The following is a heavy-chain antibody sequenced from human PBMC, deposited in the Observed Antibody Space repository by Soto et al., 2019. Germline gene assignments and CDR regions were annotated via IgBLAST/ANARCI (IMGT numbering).Heavy chain of an antibody. CDR3: ATLGYCSGASCYSRDG. J-gene: IGHJ4*02. Sequence: QVQLVQSVAEVKKPGASVKVSCKASGYTFTGYYMHWVRQAPGQGLEWMGWINPSSGGTEYAQKFQDRITMARDTSISTAYMELSRLTSDVTAMYYCATLGYCSGASCYSRDGWGQGTLVTVST. CDR1: GYTFTGYY. CDR2: INPSSGGT. V-gene: IGHV1-2*02. D-gene: IGHD2-15*01.